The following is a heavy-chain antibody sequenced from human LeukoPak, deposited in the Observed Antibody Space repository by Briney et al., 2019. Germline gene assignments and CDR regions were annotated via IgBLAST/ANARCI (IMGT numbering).Heavy chain of an antibody. CDR2: ISSTGIAA. CDR1: GFTFNNYA. J-gene: IGHJ4*02. CDR3: AKRTNADY. Sequence: GGSLRPSCATSGFTFNNYAMSWVRQAPGKGLEWVSAISSTGIAAYYADSVKGRFTISRDNSKNTLHLQMNSLRAEDTAVYYCAKRTNADYWGQGTLVTVSS. D-gene: IGHD2-8*01. V-gene: IGHV3-23*01.